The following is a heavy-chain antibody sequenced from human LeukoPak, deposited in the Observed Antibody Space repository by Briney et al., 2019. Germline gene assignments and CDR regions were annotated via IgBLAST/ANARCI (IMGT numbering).Heavy chain of an antibody. Sequence: ASVKVSCKASGYTFTAYYLHCVRQAPGPGLEGVGWILPTIGATHSAQTFQGRVTMTRDTSISTTNMELRRLRSDDTAVYFCARGTTFYYETSGTYFYYYMDVWGKGTTVTVSS. J-gene: IGHJ6*03. CDR2: ILPTIGAT. CDR3: ARGTTFYYETSGTYFYYYMDV. CDR1: GYTFTAYY. D-gene: IGHD3-22*01. V-gene: IGHV1-2*02.